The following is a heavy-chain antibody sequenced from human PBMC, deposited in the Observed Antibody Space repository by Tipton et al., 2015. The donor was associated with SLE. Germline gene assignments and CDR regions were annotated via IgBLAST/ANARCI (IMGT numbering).Heavy chain of an antibody. CDR3: ARDLVRSGSLDAFVI. Sequence: SLRLSCAASGFTFSSYGMHWVRQAPGKGLEWVAVIWYDGSNKYYADSVKGRFTISRDNSKNTLYLQMNSLRAEDTAVYYCARDLVRSGSLDAFVIWGQGTMVTVSS. V-gene: IGHV3-33*01. CDR1: GFTFSSYG. D-gene: IGHD1-26*01. J-gene: IGHJ3*02. CDR2: IWYDGSNK.